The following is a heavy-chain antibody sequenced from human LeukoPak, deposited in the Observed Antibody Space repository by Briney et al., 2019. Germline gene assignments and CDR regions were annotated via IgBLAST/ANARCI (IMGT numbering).Heavy chain of an antibody. Sequence: SGTLSLTCAVSGGSISSSNWWSWVRQPPGKGLEWIGEIYHSGSTNYNPSLKSRVTISVDKSKNQFSLKLSSATAADTVVYYCARGDSTGWDYFDYWGQGTLVTVSS. V-gene: IGHV4-4*02. CDR3: ARGDSTGWDYFDY. CDR2: IYHSGST. CDR1: GGSISSSNW. D-gene: IGHD4-17*01. J-gene: IGHJ4*02.